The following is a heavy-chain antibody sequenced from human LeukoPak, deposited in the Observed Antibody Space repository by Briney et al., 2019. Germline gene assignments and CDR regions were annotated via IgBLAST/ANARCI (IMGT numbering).Heavy chain of an antibody. CDR2: INPNSGGT. CDR1: GYTFTGYY. CDR3: ARDSSGGSSWYAASGNFDY. Sequence: GASVKVSCKASGYTFTGYYMHWVRQAPGQGLEWMGWINPNSGGTNYAQKFQGRVTMTTDTSTSTAYMELRSLRSDDTAVYYCARDSSGGSSWYAASGNFDYWGQGTLVTVSS. V-gene: IGHV1-2*02. D-gene: IGHD6-13*01. J-gene: IGHJ4*02.